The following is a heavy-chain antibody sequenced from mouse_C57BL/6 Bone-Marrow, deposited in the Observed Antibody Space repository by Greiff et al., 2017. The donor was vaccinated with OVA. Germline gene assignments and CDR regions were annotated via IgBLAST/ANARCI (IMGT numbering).Heavy chain of an antibody. V-gene: IGHV1-53*01. CDR3: ARWGGHYGSSYVYYYAMYY. CDR2: INPSNGGT. D-gene: IGHD1-1*01. Sequence: QVQLQQPGTELVKPGASVKLSCKASGYTFTSYWMHWVKQRPGQGLEWIGNINPSNGGTNYNEKFKSKATLTVDKSSSTAYMQLSSLTSEDSAVYYCARWGGHYGSSYVYYYAMYYWGQGTSVTVSS. CDR1: GYTFTSYW. J-gene: IGHJ4*01.